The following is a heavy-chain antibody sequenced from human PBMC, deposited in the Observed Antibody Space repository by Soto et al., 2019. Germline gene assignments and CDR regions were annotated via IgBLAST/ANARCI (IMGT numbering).Heavy chain of an antibody. CDR1: GYTFTSYY. V-gene: IGHV1-46*01. J-gene: IGHJ4*02. CDR2: INPSGGST. D-gene: IGHD5-18*01. Sequence: GASVKVSCKASGYTFTSYYMHWVRQAPGQGLEWMGIINPSGGSTSYAQKFQGRVTMTRDTSTSTVYMELSSLRSEDTAVYYCAKGPHSGYNSPFFDYWGQGTLVTVSS. CDR3: AKGPHSGYNSPFFDY.